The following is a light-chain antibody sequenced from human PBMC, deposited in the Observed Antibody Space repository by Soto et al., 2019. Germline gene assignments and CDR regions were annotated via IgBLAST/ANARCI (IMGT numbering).Light chain of an antibody. V-gene: IGLV1-40*01. CDR3: QSYDSGLIGAV. CDR2: DDD. J-gene: IGLJ2*01. CDR1: NSNIGAGFG. Sequence: QSVLTQTPSVSGAPGQRVTFSCTATNSNIGAGFGVHWYQQIPGSAPRLLIYDDDNRPSGVPDRFSGSRSCTSASLAISGLQAGDEFIYYCQSYDSGLIGAVFAGGTKVTVL.